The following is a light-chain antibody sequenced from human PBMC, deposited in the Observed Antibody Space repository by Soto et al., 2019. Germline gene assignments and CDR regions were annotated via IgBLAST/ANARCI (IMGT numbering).Light chain of an antibody. CDR2: DAS. CDR1: QSVSGSY. V-gene: IGKV3-20*01. CDR3: QKYGRSPQT. Sequence: EIMLTQAPGTLSLSPGYRATLSCRASQSVSGSYLAWYQQKPGQAPRLLIYDASSRATGIPDRFSGSGSGTDFTLTISRLEPEDFAVYYCQKYGRSPQTFGQGTKVDIK. J-gene: IGKJ1*01.